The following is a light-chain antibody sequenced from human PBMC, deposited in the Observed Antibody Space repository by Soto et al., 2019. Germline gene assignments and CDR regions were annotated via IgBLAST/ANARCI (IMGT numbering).Light chain of an antibody. Sequence: EIVLNQSPATLSLSPGDRATLSCRASQGISRFLAWYQQKPGQVPRLLIYDASSRAVGVPSRFSGSGSGTDFTLTISGLEPEDFAMYYCHQRAHWPLSFGGGTKIEIK. CDR3: HQRAHWPLS. CDR2: DAS. V-gene: IGKV3-11*01. CDR1: QGISRF. J-gene: IGKJ4*01.